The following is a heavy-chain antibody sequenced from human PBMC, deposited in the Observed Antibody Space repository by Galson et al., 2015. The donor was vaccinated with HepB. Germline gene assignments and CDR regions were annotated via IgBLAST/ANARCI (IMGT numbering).Heavy chain of an antibody. D-gene: IGHD2-2*02. Sequence: LTCTVSGGSISSGDYYWSWIRQPPGKGLEWIGYIYYSGSTYYNPSLKSRVTISVDTSMNQFSLKLSSVTAADTAVYYCARDCSSTSCYTNFDYWGQETLVTVSS. CDR2: IYYSGST. CDR3: ARDCSSTSCYTNFDY. V-gene: IGHV4-30-4*01. J-gene: IGHJ4*02. CDR1: GGSISSGDYY.